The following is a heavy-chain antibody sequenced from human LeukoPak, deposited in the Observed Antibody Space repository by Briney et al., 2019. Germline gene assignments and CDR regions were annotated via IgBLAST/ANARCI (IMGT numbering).Heavy chain of an antibody. CDR3: AKDSHSSGNYYSPIPH. D-gene: IGHD3-22*01. CDR2: ISNTGSFI. V-gene: IGHV3-11*01. CDR1: GLTFSDEY. J-gene: IGHJ4*02. Sequence: GGSLRPSCAASGLTFSDEYMSWIRQAPGKGLEWVSYISNTGSFISYADSVKGRFTISRDNAKNSLYLQMNSLRAEDTALYYCAKDSHSSGNYYSPIPHWRQGTLVTVSS.